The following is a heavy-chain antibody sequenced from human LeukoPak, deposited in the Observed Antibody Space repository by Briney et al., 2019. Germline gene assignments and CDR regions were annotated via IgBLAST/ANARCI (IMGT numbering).Heavy chain of an antibody. D-gene: IGHD4-11*01. CDR1: GYSISSGYN. V-gene: IGHV4-38-2*01. Sequence: SETLSLTCAVSGYSISSGYNWGWIRQPPGKGLEWIGNVYQSGITYYNASLKSRVTISVDTSKNQFSLKLNSVTAADTAVYYCARRYSNSYFDYWGQGTLVTVSS. J-gene: IGHJ4*02. CDR2: VYQSGIT. CDR3: ARRYSNSYFDY.